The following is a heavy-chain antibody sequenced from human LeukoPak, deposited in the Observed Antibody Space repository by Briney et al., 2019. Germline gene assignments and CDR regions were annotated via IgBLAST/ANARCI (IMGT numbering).Heavy chain of an antibody. Sequence: GGSLRLSCAASGFTFSDYYMSWIRQAPGKGLEWVSYISSSGSTIYYADSVKGRFTISRDNSKNTLYLQMNSLRAEDTAVYYCAKWYSSSSGIDAFDIWGQGTMVTVSS. J-gene: IGHJ3*02. CDR1: GFTFSDYY. D-gene: IGHD6-6*01. CDR3: AKWYSSSSGIDAFDI. CDR2: ISSSGSTI. V-gene: IGHV3-11*04.